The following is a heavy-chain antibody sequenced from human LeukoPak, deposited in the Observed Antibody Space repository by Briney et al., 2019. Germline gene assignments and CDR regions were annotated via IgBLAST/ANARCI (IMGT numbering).Heavy chain of an antibody. CDR2: IYYSGST. V-gene: IGHV4-39*07. J-gene: IGHJ5*02. CDR3: ARGEPITMVRGVIITSSRGNWFDP. Sequence: SETLSLTCTVSGGSISSSSYYWGWIRQPPGKGLEWIGSIYYSGSTYYNPSLKSRVTISVDTSKNQFSLKLSSVTAADTAVYYCARGEPITMVRGVIITSSRGNWFDPWGQGTLVTVSS. D-gene: IGHD3-10*01. CDR1: GGSISSSSYY.